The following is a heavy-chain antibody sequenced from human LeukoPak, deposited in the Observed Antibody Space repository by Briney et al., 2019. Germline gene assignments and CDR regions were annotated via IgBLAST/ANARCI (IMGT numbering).Heavy chain of an antibody. Sequence: KPSETLSLTCSVSGASINSYYWNWIRRPPGKGLEWIGNTYYSGSTNYNPSLSSRATISLDTSKNQFSLKMTSVTAADTAVYYCAKDWELGSWGQGTLVTISS. CDR3: AKDWELGS. D-gene: IGHD1-26*01. CDR1: GASINSYY. CDR2: TYYSGST. J-gene: IGHJ5*02. V-gene: IGHV4-59*01.